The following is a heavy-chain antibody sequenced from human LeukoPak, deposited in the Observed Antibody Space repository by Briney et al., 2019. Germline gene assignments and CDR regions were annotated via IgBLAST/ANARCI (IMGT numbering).Heavy chain of an antibody. CDR1: GFTFNDYT. V-gene: IGHV3-43*01. CDR2: ISWDGGST. CDR3: AKDGGVVPLDYYMDV. D-gene: IGHD2-2*01. J-gene: IGHJ6*03. Sequence: GGSLRLSCAASGFTFNDYTMHWVRQAPGKGLEWVSLISWDGGSTYYADSVKGRFTISRDNSKNSLYLQMNSLGTEDTALYYCAKDGGVVPLDYYMDVWGKGTTVTVSS.